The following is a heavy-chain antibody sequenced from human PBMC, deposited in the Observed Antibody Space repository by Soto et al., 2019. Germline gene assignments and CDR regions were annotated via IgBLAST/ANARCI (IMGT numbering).Heavy chain of an antibody. CDR3: AKDLYYDILTGYYKGGPFDY. J-gene: IGHJ4*02. CDR2: ISGSGGST. Sequence: GGSLRLSCAASGFTFSSYAMSWVRQAPGKGLEWVSAISGSGGSTYYADSVKGRFTISRDNSKNTLYLQMNSLRAEDTAVYYCAKDLYYDILTGYYKGGPFDYWGQGTLVTVSS. CDR1: GFTFSSYA. D-gene: IGHD3-9*01. V-gene: IGHV3-23*01.